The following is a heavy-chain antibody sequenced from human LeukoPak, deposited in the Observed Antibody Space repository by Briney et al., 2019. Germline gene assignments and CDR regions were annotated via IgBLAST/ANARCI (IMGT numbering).Heavy chain of an antibody. J-gene: IGHJ4*02. CDR2: IYSGGST. D-gene: IGHD6-19*01. V-gene: IGHV3-66*01. CDR3: ARAGSSGWYHFDY. Sequence: GGSLRLSCAASGFTVSSNYMSWVRQAPGQGLEWVSVIYSGGSTYYADSVKGRFTISRDNSMNTLYLQMNSLRAEDTAVYYCARAGSSGWYHFDYWGQGTLVTVSS. CDR1: GFTVSSNY.